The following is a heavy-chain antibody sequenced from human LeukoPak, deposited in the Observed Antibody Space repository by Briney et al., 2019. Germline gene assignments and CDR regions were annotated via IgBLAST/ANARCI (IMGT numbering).Heavy chain of an antibody. V-gene: IGHV4-59*08. J-gene: IGHJ4*02. Sequence: SETLSLTCTVSGGSISSYYWSWIRQPQGKGLEWIGYIYYSGSTNYNPSLKSRVTISVDTSKNQFSLKLSSVTAADTAVYYCARLIAAAGTSPFDYWGQGTLVTVSS. CDR1: GGSISSYY. CDR3: ARLIAAAGTSPFDY. CDR2: IYYSGST. D-gene: IGHD6-13*01.